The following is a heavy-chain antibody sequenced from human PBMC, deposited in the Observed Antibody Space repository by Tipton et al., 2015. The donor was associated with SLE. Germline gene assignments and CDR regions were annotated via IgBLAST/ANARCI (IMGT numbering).Heavy chain of an antibody. CDR2: ISYDGSNK. CDR1: GFTFSSYA. Sequence: SLRLSCAASGFTFSSYAMHWVRQAPGKGLEWVAVISYDGSNKYYADSVKGRFTISRDNSKNTLYLQMNSLRAEDTAVYYCASLIAAAGEYFQHWGQGTLVTVSS. D-gene: IGHD6-13*01. J-gene: IGHJ1*01. V-gene: IGHV3-30*04. CDR3: ASLIAAAGEYFQH.